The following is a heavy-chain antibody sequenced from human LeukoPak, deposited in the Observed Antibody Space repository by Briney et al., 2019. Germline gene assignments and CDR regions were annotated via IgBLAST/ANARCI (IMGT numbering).Heavy chain of an antibody. J-gene: IGHJ4*02. CDR1: GYTFTSYD. V-gene: IGHV1-8*01. CDR2: MNPNSGNT. CDR3: ARGLRLGETRFTDFDY. D-gene: IGHD3-16*01. Sequence: ASVKVSCKASGYTFTSYDINWVRQATGQGLEWMGWMNPNSGNTGYAQKFQGRVTMTRNTSISTAYMELSSLRSEDTAVYYCARGLRLGETRFTDFDYWGQGTLVTVSS.